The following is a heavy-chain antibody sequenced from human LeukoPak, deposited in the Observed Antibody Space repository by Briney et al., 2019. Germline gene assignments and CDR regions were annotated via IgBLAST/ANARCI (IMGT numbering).Heavy chain of an antibody. V-gene: IGHV1-69*13. J-gene: IGHJ6*02. CDR1: GGTFSSYA. Sequence: SVTVSCTASGGTFSSYAISWVRQAPGQGLEWMGGIIPIFGTANYAQKFQGRVTITADESTSTAYMELSSLRSEDTAVYYCARAIVGATRRPYYYGMDVWGQGTTVTVSS. CDR2: IIPIFGTA. D-gene: IGHD1-26*01. CDR3: ARAIVGATRRPYYYGMDV.